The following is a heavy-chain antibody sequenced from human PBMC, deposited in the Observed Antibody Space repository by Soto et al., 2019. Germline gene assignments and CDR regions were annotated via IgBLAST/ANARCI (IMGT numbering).Heavy chain of an antibody. CDR1: GFTFSSYG. D-gene: IGHD2-2*01. Sequence: PGGSLRLSCAASGFTFSSYGMHWVRQAPGKGLEWVAVISYDGSNKYYADSVKGRFTISRDNSKNTLYLQMNSLRAEDTAVYYCAKDIFKGYCSSTSCYWLRYYYGMDVWGQGTTVTVSS. V-gene: IGHV3-30*18. CDR3: AKDIFKGYCSSTSCYWLRYYYGMDV. CDR2: ISYDGSNK. J-gene: IGHJ6*02.